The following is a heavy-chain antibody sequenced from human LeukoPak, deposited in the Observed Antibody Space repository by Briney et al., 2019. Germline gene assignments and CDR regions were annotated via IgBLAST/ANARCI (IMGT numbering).Heavy chain of an antibody. D-gene: IGHD3-22*01. Sequence: VGSLRLSCEASGFTFSRYWMHWVRQAPGQGLVWVSRIKGDGKTNYADSVKGRFTTSRDNAKNTVSLQMDSLRAEDTGVYYCARAPSEVGGYYPEYFRHWGQGTLVTVSS. J-gene: IGHJ1*01. CDR1: GFTFSRYW. CDR2: IKGDGKT. V-gene: IGHV3-74*01. CDR3: ARAPSEVGGYYPEYFRH.